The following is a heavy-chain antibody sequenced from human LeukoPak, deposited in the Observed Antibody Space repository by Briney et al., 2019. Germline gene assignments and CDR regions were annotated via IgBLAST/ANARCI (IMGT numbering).Heavy chain of an antibody. CDR2: TRNKANSYTT. J-gene: IGHJ4*02. Sequence: GGSLRLSCAASGFTFSDHYMDWVRQAPGKGLEWVGRTRNKANSYTTEYAASVKGRFTISRDDSKNSLYLQMNSLKTVDTAVYYCARASATGAPYFEYWGQGTLVTVSS. CDR1: GFTFSDHY. CDR3: ARASATGAPYFEY. D-gene: IGHD1-26*01. V-gene: IGHV3-72*01.